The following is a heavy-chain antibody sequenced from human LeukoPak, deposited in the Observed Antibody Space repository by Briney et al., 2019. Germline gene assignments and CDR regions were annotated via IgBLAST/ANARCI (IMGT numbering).Heavy chain of an antibody. CDR2: IVEDGSET. Sequence: GGSLRLSCAASGFTFDDYGMSWVRQAPGKGLEWVASIVEDGSETYYLDSVKGRFTFSRDNAKNSLYLQMNSLRGEDTAVYYCARDPTRRFDLWGQGTLVTVSP. J-gene: IGHJ4*02. CDR1: GFTFDDYG. V-gene: IGHV3-7*01. CDR3: ARDPTRRFDL.